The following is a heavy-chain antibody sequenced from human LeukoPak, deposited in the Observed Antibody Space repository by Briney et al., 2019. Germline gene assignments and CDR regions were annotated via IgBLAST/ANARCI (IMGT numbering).Heavy chain of an antibody. CDR2: INALNGNT. J-gene: IGHJ6*02. V-gene: IGHV1-3*01. CDR3: PRACDAIVVVPADYDLRYYYGMDV. D-gene: IGHD2-2*01. Sequence: ASVKASCNASGYTFTSYAMLWVRQAPGQRLESMGWINALNGNTKYSQKFQCTVTSTSDTSASTAYMELSSLRSEATAVYYCPRACDAIVVVPADYDLRYYYGMDVWGQGTPVTVSS. CDR1: GYTFTSYA.